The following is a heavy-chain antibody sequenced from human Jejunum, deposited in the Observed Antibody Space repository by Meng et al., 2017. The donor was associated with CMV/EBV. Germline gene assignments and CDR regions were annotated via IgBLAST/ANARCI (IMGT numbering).Heavy chain of an antibody. CDR3: ARYGLVLGKFDY. D-gene: IGHD2-8*01. V-gene: IGHV7-4-1*02. J-gene: IGHJ4*02. CDR2: INTNTGNP. Sequence: SCKASGYTFTYYAINWMRQAPGQGPEWMGWINTNTGNPTYARGFTGRFVFSLDTSVSTAYVEISGLKAEDTAVYYCARYGLVLGKFDYWGQGTLVTVSS. CDR1: GYTFTYYA.